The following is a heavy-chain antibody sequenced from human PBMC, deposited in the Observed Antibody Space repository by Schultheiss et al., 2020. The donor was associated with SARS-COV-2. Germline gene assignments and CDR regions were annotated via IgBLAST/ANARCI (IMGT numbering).Heavy chain of an antibody. Sequence: GSLRLSCSVSGGSISSGGYYWSWIRQPPGKGLEWIGEINHSGSTNYNPSLKSRVTISVDTSKNQFSLKLSSVTAADTAVYYCARSGGFWSGYRGMDVWGQGTTVTVSS. D-gene: IGHD3-3*01. CDR3: ARSGGFWSGYRGMDV. J-gene: IGHJ6*02. CDR1: GGSISSGGYY. V-gene: IGHV4-34*01. CDR2: INHSGST.